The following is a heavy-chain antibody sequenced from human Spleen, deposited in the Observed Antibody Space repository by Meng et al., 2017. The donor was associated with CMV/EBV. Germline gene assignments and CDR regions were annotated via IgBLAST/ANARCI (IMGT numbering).Heavy chain of an antibody. D-gene: IGHD6-25*01. J-gene: IGHJ5*02. CDR1: GDTFTSYY. Sequence: ASVKVSCKASGDTFTSYYMHWVRQAPGQGLEWMGIINPSGDGTSFAQKFQGRVTMTRDTSTSTVYMELSSLRSEDTAVYYCARASGPWNWFDPWGQGTLVTVSS. V-gene: IGHV1-46*01. CDR2: INPSGDGT. CDR3: ARASGPWNWFDP.